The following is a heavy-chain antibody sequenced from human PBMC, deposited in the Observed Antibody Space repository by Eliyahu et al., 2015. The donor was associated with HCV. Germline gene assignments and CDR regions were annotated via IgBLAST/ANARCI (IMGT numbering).Heavy chain of an antibody. D-gene: IGHD2-15*01. J-gene: IGHJ4*02. CDR1: GFSLSTXGMG. CDR3: AHENRGTTPLDH. V-gene: IGHV2-5*02. CDR2: IYWDDDE. Sequence: QITLKESGPTLVKPTQTLTLTCTXSGFSLSTXGMGVGWLRQXPXKALXWLALIYWDDDERYSPSLKSRLTIRKDTSKNQVVLTMTNMDPVDTATYYCAHENRGTTPLDHWGQGTLVTVSS.